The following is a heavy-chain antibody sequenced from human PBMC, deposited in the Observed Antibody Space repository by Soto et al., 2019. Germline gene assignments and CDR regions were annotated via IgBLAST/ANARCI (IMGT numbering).Heavy chain of an antibody. Sequence: EVQLVESGGGLVKPGGSLRLSCAASGFTFSSYSMNWFRQAPGKGLEWVSSISSSSSYIYYADSVKGRFTISRDNAKNSLYLQMNSLRAEDTAVYYCARDRGYGFDLHYWGQGTLVTVSS. V-gene: IGHV3-21*01. CDR1: GFTFSSYS. D-gene: IGHD3-10*01. J-gene: IGHJ4*02. CDR3: ARDRGYGFDLHY. CDR2: ISSSSSYI.